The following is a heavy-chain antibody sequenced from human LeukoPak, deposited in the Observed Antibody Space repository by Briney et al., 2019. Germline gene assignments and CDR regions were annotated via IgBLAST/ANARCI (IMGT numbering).Heavy chain of an antibody. V-gene: IGHV1-18*01. J-gene: IGHJ4*02. CDR1: GYTFTSYG. CDR2: ISAYNGNT. Sequence: ASVKVSCKASGYTFTSYGISWVRQAPGQGLEWMGWISAYNGNTNYAQKLQGRVTMTTDTSTSTAYMELRSLRSDDTAVYYCARDHVHYDILTGYQYPGHWGQGTLVTVSS. CDR3: ARDHVHYDILTGYQYPGH. D-gene: IGHD3-9*01.